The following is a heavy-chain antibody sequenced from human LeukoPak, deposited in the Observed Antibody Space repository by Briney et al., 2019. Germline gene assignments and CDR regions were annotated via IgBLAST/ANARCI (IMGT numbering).Heavy chain of an antibody. CDR1: GFTFSSYS. Sequence: GGSLRLSCAASGFTFSSYSMNWVRQAPGKGLEWVALIWHDASHTFYTDSVKGRFTISRDNSKNTVYLQMNSLGGEDTAVYYCARETFGSGSYRDYWGRGTLVTVSS. V-gene: IGHV3-33*08. CDR3: ARETFGSGSYRDY. J-gene: IGHJ4*02. D-gene: IGHD3-10*01. CDR2: IWHDASHT.